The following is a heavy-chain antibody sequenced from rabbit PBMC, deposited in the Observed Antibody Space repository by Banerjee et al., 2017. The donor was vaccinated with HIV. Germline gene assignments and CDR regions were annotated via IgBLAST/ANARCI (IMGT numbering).Heavy chain of an antibody. Sequence: QEQLEESGGDLVKPEGSLTITCTASGFSFSSDYWICWVRQAPGKGLEWIACIYGGSSGGTYYASWAKGRFTISKTSSTTVTLQMTSLTAADTATYFCARDLAGVIGWNFGLWGPGTLVTVS. D-gene: IGHD4-1*01. CDR1: GFSFSSDYW. CDR3: ARDLAGVIGWNFGL. J-gene: IGHJ4*01. V-gene: IGHV1S45*01. CDR2: IYGGSSGGT.